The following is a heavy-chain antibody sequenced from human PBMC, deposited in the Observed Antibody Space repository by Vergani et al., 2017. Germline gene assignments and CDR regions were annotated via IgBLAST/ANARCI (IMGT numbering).Heavy chain of an antibody. D-gene: IGHD6-19*01. V-gene: IGHV4-39*01. J-gene: IGHJ5*02. CDR2: IYYSGST. Sequence: QLQLQESGPGLVKPSATLSLTCSVSGASIRSSNYYWGWIRQPPGKGLEWIAIIYYSGSTYYNPSLKSRVTISGDTSKNHFSLNLSSVTAADTAVYFCARHSTVEWLVKLGWIDPWGQGILVTVSS. CDR3: ARHSTVEWLVKLGWIDP. CDR1: GASIRSSNYY.